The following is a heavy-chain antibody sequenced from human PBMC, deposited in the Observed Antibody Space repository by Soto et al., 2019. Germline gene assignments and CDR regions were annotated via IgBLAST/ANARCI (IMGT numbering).Heavy chain of an antibody. V-gene: IGHV4-59*08. D-gene: IGHD4-17*01. CDR3: ARYNFIYYGDFWYFDY. CDR1: GGSISSYY. J-gene: IGHJ4*02. Sequence: SQTLSLTCTVSGGSISSYYWSWIRQPPGKGLEWIGYIYSSGSTNYNPSLKSRVTISVDTSKNQFSLKLSSVTAADTAVYYCARYNFIYYGDFWYFDYWGQGTLVTVSS. CDR2: IYSSGST.